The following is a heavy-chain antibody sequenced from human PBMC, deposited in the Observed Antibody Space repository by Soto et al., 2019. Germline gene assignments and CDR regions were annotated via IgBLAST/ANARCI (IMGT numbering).Heavy chain of an antibody. CDR2: IFYSGTT. V-gene: IGHV4-61*01. CDR1: GGSVSSGSYY. Sequence: SETLSLTCTVSGGSVSSGSYYWSWIRQPPGMGLEWIGYIFYSGTTNYNPSLKSRVTMSLYTSKNQFSLQLSSVTAADTAVYYCARGERFSDWFDPWGQGTLVTVS. CDR3: ARGERFSDWFDP. J-gene: IGHJ5*02. D-gene: IGHD3-3*01.